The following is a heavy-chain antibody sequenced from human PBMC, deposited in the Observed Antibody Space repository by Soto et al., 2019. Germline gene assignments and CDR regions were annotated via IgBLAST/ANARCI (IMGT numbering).Heavy chain of an antibody. Sequence: SETLSLTCAVYGGSFSGYYWNWIRQPPGKGLEWIGEIDHSGYTNYNPSLTSRVTISVDTSKNQFSLRLTSVTAADTAVYYCARVIDWFDPWGQGTLVTVSS. CDR2: IDHSGYT. CDR1: GGSFSGYY. V-gene: IGHV4-34*01. J-gene: IGHJ5*02. CDR3: ARVIDWFDP.